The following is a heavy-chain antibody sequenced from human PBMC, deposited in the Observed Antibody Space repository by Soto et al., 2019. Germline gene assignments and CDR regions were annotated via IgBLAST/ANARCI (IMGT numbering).Heavy chain of an antibody. D-gene: IGHD2-21*01. Sequence: ASETLSLTCVGSGGSLSDYFWSWIRQPPGMALEWIGEINHLGSINYNPSLKSRVTMSVDTSKNQFSLTLNSVTAADTATYYCARGGISHWAYFYYMDVWDRGTTVTVSS. CDR3: ARGGISHWAYFYYMDV. CDR1: GGSLSDYF. J-gene: IGHJ6*03. V-gene: IGHV4-34*01. CDR2: INHLGSI.